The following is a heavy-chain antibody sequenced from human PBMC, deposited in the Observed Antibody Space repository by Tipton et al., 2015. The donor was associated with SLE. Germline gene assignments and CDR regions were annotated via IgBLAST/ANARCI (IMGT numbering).Heavy chain of an antibody. V-gene: IGHV3-33*03. D-gene: IGHD3-16*02. CDR3: AKDQRQFYHYYGMDV. J-gene: IGHJ6*02. CDR1: GFTFSSYA. CDR2: IWYDGSRK. Sequence: SLRLSCAASGFTFSSYAMHWVRQAPGKGLEWVAVIWYDGSRKFYADSVKGRFTIARDNSKNTLHLQMNSLRAEDTAVYYCAKDQRQFYHYYGMDVWGPGTTVTVSS.